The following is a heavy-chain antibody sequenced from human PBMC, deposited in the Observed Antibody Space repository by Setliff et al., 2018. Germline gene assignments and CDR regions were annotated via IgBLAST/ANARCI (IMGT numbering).Heavy chain of an antibody. J-gene: IGHJ4*02. Sequence: PGGSLRLSCGASGFTFGSYGIHWVRQAPGKGLEWVAIIWYDGSNQLYADSVKGRFTISRDNSKNMASLQMNSLRAEDTAVYYCAKRGPYCSGGTCHYYFDYWGQGTLVTVSS. V-gene: IGHV3-33*03. CDR2: IWYDGSNQ. D-gene: IGHD2-15*01. CDR1: GFTFGSYG. CDR3: AKRGPYCSGGTCHYYFDY.